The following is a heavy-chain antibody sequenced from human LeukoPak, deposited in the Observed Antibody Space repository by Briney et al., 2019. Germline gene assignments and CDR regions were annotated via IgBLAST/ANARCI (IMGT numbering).Heavy chain of an antibody. CDR2: INTDGSTT. CDR3: VRSQSGRSGLFEH. J-gene: IGHJ4*01. D-gene: IGHD6-19*01. CDR1: GFTFSSDW. V-gene: IGHV3-74*01. Sequence: GGSLRLSCAASGFTFSSDWMHWVRQAPGKGLVWVSRINTDGSTTNYADSVRGRFTISRDNGKNTLYLQMSSLRVEDMAVYYCVRSQSGRSGLFEHWGQGTLVTVSS.